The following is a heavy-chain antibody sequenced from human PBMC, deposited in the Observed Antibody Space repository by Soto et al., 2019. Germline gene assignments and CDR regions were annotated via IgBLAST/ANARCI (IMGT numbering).Heavy chain of an antibody. CDR3: ARTSYDILTGRLDAFDV. CDR2: VSHSGNT. J-gene: IGHJ3*01. D-gene: IGHD3-9*01. V-gene: IGHV4-30-2*01. Sequence: SETLSLTCAVSGGSISNGGYSWSWLRQPPGKGLKWIGFVSHSGNTYYNPSLRSRVIISIDKSRNHFSLGLKSVTAADTAMHYCARTSYDILTGRLDAFDVWGQGTMVTVSS. CDR1: GGSISNGGYS.